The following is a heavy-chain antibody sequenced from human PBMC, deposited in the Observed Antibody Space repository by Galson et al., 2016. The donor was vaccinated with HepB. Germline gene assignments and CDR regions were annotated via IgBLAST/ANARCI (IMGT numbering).Heavy chain of an antibody. J-gene: IGHJ1*01. CDR2: ISSRGSTM. CDR3: AGGDGGDLRH. V-gene: IGHV3-48*02. D-gene: IGHD4-17*01. Sequence: SLRLSCAASGFSFSTSSMRWVRQAPGKGLDWVAYISSRGSTMYYAHSVRSRFTISRDNAKNSLFLQMNSLRDEDTAIYFCAGGDGGDLRHWGQGTLVTVSS. CDR1: GFSFSTSS.